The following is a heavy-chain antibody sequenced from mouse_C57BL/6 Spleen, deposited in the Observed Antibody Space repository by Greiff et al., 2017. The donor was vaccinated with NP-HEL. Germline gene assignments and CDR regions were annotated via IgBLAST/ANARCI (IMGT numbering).Heavy chain of an antibody. CDR2: IYPGDGDT. CDR3: ARRQGNYPYAMDY. Sequence: VQLQQSGPELVKPGASVKISCKASGYAFSSSWMNWVKQRPGKGLEWIGRIYPGDGDTKYNGKFKGKATLTADTSSSTAYMQLSSLTSEDSAVYFCARRQGNYPYAMDYWGQGTSVTVSS. V-gene: IGHV1-82*01. D-gene: IGHD2-1*01. CDR1: GYAFSSSW. J-gene: IGHJ4*01.